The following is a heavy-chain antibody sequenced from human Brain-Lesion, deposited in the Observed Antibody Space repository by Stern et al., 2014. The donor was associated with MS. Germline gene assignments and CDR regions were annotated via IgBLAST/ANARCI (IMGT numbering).Heavy chain of an antibody. D-gene: IGHD2-2*01. Sequence: QVQLQESGPGLVKPSQTLSLSCTVSGGSISSGGYYWSWIRQPAGKGLEWIGRIFNGGSTSYTPSLKSGGTLSIDTSKNQFSLRLNSMTAADTAVYYCARGRVVPGFQYYATDVRGQGTTVIVSS. CDR3: ARGRVVPGFQYYATDV. J-gene: IGHJ6*02. CDR1: GGSISSGGYY. CDR2: IFNGGST. V-gene: IGHV4-61*02.